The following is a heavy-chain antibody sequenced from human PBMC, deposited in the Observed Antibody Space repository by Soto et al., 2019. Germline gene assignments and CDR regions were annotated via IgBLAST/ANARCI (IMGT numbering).Heavy chain of an antibody. CDR1: GFTFSSYY. V-gene: IGHV3-13*01. CDR3: AREVRFLEWLGMDV. CDR2: IGTAGDT. J-gene: IGHJ6*02. D-gene: IGHD3-3*01. Sequence: GGSLILSCAASGFTFSSYYMHWVRQATGKGLEWVSAIGTAGDTYYPGSVKGRFTISRENAKNSLYLQMNSPRAEDTAAYYCAREVRFLEWLGMDVWGQGTTVTVSS.